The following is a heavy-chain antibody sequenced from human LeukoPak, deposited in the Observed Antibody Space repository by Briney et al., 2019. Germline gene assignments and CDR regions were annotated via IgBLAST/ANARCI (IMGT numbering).Heavy chain of an antibody. CDR1: GYTFSNYW. J-gene: IGHJ3*02. Sequence: GESLKISCKGFGYTFSNYWIGWVRQMPGKGLEWMGIIYPDDSDTRYSPSFQGQVTISADKSITTAFLQWSSLKASDTAMYYCARLSGGSSLRNDAFHIWGQGTMVTVSS. CDR2: IYPDDSDT. V-gene: IGHV5-51*01. D-gene: IGHD2-15*01. CDR3: ARLSGGSSLRNDAFHI.